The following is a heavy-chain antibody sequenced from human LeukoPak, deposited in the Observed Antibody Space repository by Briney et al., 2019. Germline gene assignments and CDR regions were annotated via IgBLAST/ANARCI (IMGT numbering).Heavy chain of an antibody. J-gene: IGHJ4*02. D-gene: IGHD5-12*01. CDR2: ISGSGGST. CDR3: AKVARAEYSGHDWSGAEYYFDY. CDR1: GFTFSSYA. V-gene: IGHV3-23*01. Sequence: GGSLRLSCAASGFTFSSYAMSWVRQAPGKGLEWVSAISGSGGSTYYADSVKGRFTISRDNSKNTLYLQMNSLRAEDTAVYYCAKVARAEYSGHDWSGAEYYFDYWGQGTLGTVSS.